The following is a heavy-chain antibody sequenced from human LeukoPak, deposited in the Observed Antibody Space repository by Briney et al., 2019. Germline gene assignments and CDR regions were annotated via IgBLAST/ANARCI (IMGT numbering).Heavy chain of an antibody. V-gene: IGHV4-61*01. Sequence: SETLSLTCTVSGGSVSSGSYYWSWIRQPPGKGLEWIGYIYYSGSTNYNPSLKSRVTISVDTSKNQFSLKLSSVTAADTAVYYCAREDQLKYYDILTGRLYYYYYMDVWGKGTTVTVSS. CDR1: GGSVSSGSYY. J-gene: IGHJ6*03. CDR3: AREDQLKYYDILTGRLYYYYYMDV. D-gene: IGHD3-9*01. CDR2: IYYSGST.